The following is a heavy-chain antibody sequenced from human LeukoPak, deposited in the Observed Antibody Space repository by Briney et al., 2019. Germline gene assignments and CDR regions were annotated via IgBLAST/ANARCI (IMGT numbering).Heavy chain of an antibody. Sequence: GASVKVSCKASGYTFTSYDINWVRQATGQGLEWMGWMNPNSGNTGYAQKFQGRVTMTRNTSISTAYMELSSLRSEDTAVYYCANLGGDGNRSREWYYYYYYMDVWGKGTTVTVSS. J-gene: IGHJ6*03. CDR3: ANLGGDGNRSREWYYYYYYMDV. CDR2: MNPNSGNT. D-gene: IGHD5-24*01. CDR1: GYTFTSYD. V-gene: IGHV1-8*01.